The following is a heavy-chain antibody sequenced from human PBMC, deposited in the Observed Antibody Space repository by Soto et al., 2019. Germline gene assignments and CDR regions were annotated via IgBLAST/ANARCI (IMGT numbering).Heavy chain of an antibody. J-gene: IGHJ4*02. Sequence: EVQLLESGGGLVQPGESLRLSCAASGFTFSSYAMSWVRQAPGMGLEWVSVISGSDDSTYYADSVKGRFTISRDKSKNTLYLQMNSLRAEDTAVYYCAKRSSSSTFDYWGQGTLVTVSS. CDR2: ISGSDDST. D-gene: IGHD6-6*01. V-gene: IGHV3-23*01. CDR3: AKRSSSSTFDY. CDR1: GFTFSSYA.